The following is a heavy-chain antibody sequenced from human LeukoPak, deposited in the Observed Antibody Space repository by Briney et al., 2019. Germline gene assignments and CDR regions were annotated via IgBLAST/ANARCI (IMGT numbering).Heavy chain of an antibody. CDR2: ISSSSSYI. D-gene: IGHD6-13*01. CDR1: GFTFNSYA. Sequence: PGGSLRLSCAASGFTFNSYAMNWVRQAPGKGLEWVSSISSSSSYIYYADSVKGRFTISRDNAKNSLYLQMNSLRAEDTAVYYCARDLDSSFDYWGQGTLVTVSS. J-gene: IGHJ4*02. CDR3: ARDLDSSFDY. V-gene: IGHV3-21*01.